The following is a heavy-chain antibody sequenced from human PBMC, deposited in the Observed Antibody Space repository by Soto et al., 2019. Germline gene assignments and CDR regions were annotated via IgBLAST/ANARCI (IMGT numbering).Heavy chain of an antibody. V-gene: IGHV3-66*04. J-gene: IGHJ3*01. CDR2: LYPGPGT. CDR1: GFTVSSNF. CDR3: ARQCGGGCSNAFDL. Sequence: HLVESGGGLVQPGGSLRLSCAASGFTVSSNFMNWVRQSPGKGLEWLAVLYPGPGTYYSDSVKDRFTISRDNSKNILFLQLDGLRAEDTAIYYCARQCGGGCSNAFDLWGQGTVVTVSP. D-gene: IGHD2-21*01.